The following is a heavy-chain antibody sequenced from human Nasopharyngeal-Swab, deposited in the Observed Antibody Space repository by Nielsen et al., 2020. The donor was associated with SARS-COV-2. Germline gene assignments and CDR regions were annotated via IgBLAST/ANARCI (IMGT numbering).Heavy chain of an antibody. D-gene: IGHD3-10*01. J-gene: IGHJ3*01. V-gene: IGHV3-23*01. CDR1: GFTFNIYG. Sequence: GGSLRLSCAASGFTFNIYGMAWVRRAPGRGLEWVSAISAGGGSTHYRNSVKGRFSISRDNSKNTLFLQMNSLTVDDTALYYCAKDDVVRGDAFDFWGQGPMVTVSS. CDR2: ISAGGGST. CDR3: AKDDVVRGDAFDF.